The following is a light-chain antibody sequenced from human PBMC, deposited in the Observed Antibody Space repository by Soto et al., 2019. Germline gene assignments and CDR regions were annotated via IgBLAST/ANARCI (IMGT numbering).Light chain of an antibody. CDR2: AAS. CDR3: QKYYSDPQT. Sequence: AIRMTQSPSSLSASTGDRVTITCRASQGISSYLAWYQQKPGKAPKLLIYAASTLQIGVPSRFSGSRSGTDFTLTISCLQSEDFATYYCQKYYSDPQTFGQGTKVEIK. V-gene: IGKV1-8*01. J-gene: IGKJ1*01. CDR1: QGISSY.